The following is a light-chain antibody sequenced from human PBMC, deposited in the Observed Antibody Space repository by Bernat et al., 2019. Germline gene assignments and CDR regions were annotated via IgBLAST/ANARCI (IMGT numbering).Light chain of an antibody. J-gene: IGLJ3*02. CDR3: QVWDPHSDHVV. CDR2: DTR. CDR1: NLETKP. Sequence: SYVLIQPPSVSVAPGKTATFTCGGDNLETKPVHWYQQKPGQAPVVVVYDTRDRPSGIPDGFSGSHSGNTATLTISRVEAGDEADYFCQVWDPHSDHVVFGGGTKLTVL. V-gene: IGLV3-21*03.